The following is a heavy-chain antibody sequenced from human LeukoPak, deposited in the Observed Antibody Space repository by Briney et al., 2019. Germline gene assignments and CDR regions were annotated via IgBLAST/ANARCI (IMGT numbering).Heavy chain of an antibody. V-gene: IGHV3-48*01. D-gene: IGHD5-18*01. CDR2: ISSSSTTI. Sequence: PGGSLRLSCAASGFTFSSYSINWVRQAPGKGLEWVSYISSSSTTIFYADSLKGRFTISRDNDKNSLYLEMNSLRAEDTAVYYCARAIRGYSYGAFDNWGQGSLVTVSS. CDR1: GFTFSSYS. J-gene: IGHJ4*02. CDR3: ARAIRGYSYGAFDN.